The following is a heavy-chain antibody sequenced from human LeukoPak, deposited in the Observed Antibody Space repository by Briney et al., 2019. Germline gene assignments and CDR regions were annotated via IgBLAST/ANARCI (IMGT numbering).Heavy chain of an antibody. Sequence: GGSLRLSCAASGFTFSSYAMSWVRQAPGKGLEWVSAISGSGGSTYYADSVKGRFTISRDNSKNTLYLQMNSLRAPDTAVYYCAKDGRYFDWLFSNWFDPWGQGTLVTVSS. CDR3: AKDGRYFDWLFSNWFDP. J-gene: IGHJ5*02. CDR2: ISGSGGST. V-gene: IGHV3-23*01. CDR1: GFTFSSYA. D-gene: IGHD3-9*01.